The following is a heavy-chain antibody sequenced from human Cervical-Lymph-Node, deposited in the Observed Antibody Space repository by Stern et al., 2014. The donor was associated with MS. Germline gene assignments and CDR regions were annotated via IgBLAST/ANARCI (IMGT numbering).Heavy chain of an antibody. J-gene: IGHJ4*02. CDR2: INPSGGST. Sequence: QVQLVQSGAEVKKPGASVKVSCKASGYTFSTYYMHLVRQAPGQGLEWMGIINPSGGSTTFAQKFQGRVTMTRDTSTSTFYMELSSLRSEDTAVYYCARGRSGYYLRTLDYWGQGTLVTVSS. CDR3: ARGRSGYYLRTLDY. CDR1: GYTFSTYY. V-gene: IGHV1-46*03. D-gene: IGHD3-22*01.